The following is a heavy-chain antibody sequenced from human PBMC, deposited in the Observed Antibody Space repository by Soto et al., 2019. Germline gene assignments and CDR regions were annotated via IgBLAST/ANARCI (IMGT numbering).Heavy chain of an antibody. D-gene: IGHD6-13*01. Sequence: PGGSLRLSCAASGFTFSSYGMHWVRQAPGKGLEWVAVISYDGSNKYYADSVKGRFTISRDNSKNTLYLQMNSLRAEDTAVYYRAKIIAADEYYSGMDAWGQGTTVTVSS. J-gene: IGHJ6*02. CDR1: GFTFSSYG. V-gene: IGHV3-30*18. CDR2: ISYDGSNK. CDR3: AKIIAADEYYSGMDA.